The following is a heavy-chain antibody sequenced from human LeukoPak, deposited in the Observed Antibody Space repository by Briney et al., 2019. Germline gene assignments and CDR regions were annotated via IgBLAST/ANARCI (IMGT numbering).Heavy chain of an antibody. CDR3: ARGETMDV. J-gene: IGHJ6*03. CDR2: INEDGSEK. Sequence: GGSLRLSCVALGFSFETYWMSWVRQAPGKGPEWVANINEDGSEKHYVGSGRGRFAISRDNADNSLHLQMNSLRPEDMAVYYCARGETMDVWGKGTTVTVSS. V-gene: IGHV3-7*01. D-gene: IGHD5-24*01. CDR1: GFSFETYW.